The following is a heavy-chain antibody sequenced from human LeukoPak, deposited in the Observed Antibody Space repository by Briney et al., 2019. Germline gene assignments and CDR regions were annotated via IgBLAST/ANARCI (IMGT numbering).Heavy chain of an antibody. CDR3: AKCSGWFVRGKDYYYYYMDV. J-gene: IGHJ6*03. D-gene: IGHD6-19*01. V-gene: IGHV1-8*03. Sequence: ASVKVSCKASGYTFTSYDINWVRQATGQGLEWMGWMNPNSGNTGYAQKFQGRVTITRNTSISTAYMELSSLRSEDTAVYYCAKCSGWFVRGKDYYYYYMDVWGKGTTVTVSS. CDR2: MNPNSGNT. CDR1: GYTFTSYD.